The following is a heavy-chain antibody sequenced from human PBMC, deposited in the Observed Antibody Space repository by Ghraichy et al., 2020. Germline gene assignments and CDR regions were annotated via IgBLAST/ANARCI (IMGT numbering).Heavy chain of an antibody. J-gene: IGHJ4*02. D-gene: IGHD6-19*01. CDR1: GFTFTNYW. Sequence: GGSLRLSCAASGFTFTNYWMNWVRQAPGKGLEWVANIKQDGSEISYVDSVKGRFIISRDNAKNSLYLQMNGLRVEDMATYYCAGGVVWLIEGWGQGTLVTVSS. V-gene: IGHV3-7*01. CDR3: AGGVVWLIEG. CDR2: IKQDGSEI.